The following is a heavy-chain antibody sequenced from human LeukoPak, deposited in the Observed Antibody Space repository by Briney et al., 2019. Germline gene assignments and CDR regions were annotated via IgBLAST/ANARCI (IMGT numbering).Heavy chain of an antibody. CDR1: GFTFDDYG. J-gene: IGHJ6*02. D-gene: IGHD3-16*01. CDR3: ARDGGLYGMDV. Sequence: GGSLRLSCAASGFTFDDYGMSWVRQAPGKGLEWVSGINWSGGRAGYADSVKGRLTISRDNAKNSLYLQMNSVRAEDTALYYCARDGGLYGMDVWGQGTTVTVSS. CDR2: INWSGGRA. V-gene: IGHV3-20*04.